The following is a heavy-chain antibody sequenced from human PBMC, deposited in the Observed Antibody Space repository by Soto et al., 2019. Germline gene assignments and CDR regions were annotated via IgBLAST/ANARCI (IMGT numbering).Heavy chain of an antibody. J-gene: IGHJ4*02. CDR1: GYTFSTYY. V-gene: IGHV1-46*01. Sequence: QVQLVQSGAEVKKPGASVKVSCKASGYTFSTYYMHWVRQAPGQGYEWMGIINPSGGSTTYAQKFKGRVTMTRDTSTTTVYMELSSLKSEDTAVYYCARYYYNGYYFDYWGQGTLVTVSS. D-gene: IGHD3-10*01. CDR2: INPSGGST. CDR3: ARYYYNGYYFDY.